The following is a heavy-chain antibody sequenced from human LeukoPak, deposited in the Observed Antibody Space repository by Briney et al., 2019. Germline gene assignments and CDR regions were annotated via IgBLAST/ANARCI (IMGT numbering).Heavy chain of an antibody. J-gene: IGHJ2*01. Sequence: GGSLRLSCEASGFIFSSYSMNWVRQAPGKGLEWVSSITSSSSYRNYADSVKGRFTISRDNAKNSLYLQMNSLRDEDMAVYYCARDGSGANWYFDPWGRGTLVTVSS. CDR1: GFIFSSYS. V-gene: IGHV3-21*01. CDR3: ARDGSGANWYFDP. D-gene: IGHD3-10*01. CDR2: ITSSSSYR.